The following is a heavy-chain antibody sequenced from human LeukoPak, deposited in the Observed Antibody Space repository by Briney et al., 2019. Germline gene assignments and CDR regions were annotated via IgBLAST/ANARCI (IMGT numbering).Heavy chain of an antibody. CDR2: FDPEDAET. Sequence: ASVKVSCKVSGYTLIELSMHWVRQAPGKGREWMGGFDPEDAETVYAQRFRGRVTMTEDTSTDTAYLELSGLTSEDTAVYYCATETECTTASCFLDYWGQGTLVTVSP. J-gene: IGHJ4*02. D-gene: IGHD2-2*01. CDR3: ATETECTTASCFLDY. V-gene: IGHV1-24*01. CDR1: GYTLIELS.